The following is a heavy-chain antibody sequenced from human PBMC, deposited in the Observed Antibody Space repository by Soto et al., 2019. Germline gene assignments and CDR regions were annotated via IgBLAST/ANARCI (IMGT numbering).Heavy chain of an antibody. CDR2: IIPIFGTA. CDR3: ARDEWHLPSRAYYYYGMDV. D-gene: IGHD2-2*01. J-gene: IGHJ6*02. CDR1: GGTFSSYA. V-gene: IGHV1-69*06. Sequence: QVQLVQSGAEVKKPGSSVKVSCKASGGTFSSYAISWVRQAPGQGLEWMGGIIPIFGTANYAQKFQGRVTITADKSTSTAYMELSSLRSEDTAVYYCARDEWHLPSRAYYYYGMDVWGQGTTVTVSS.